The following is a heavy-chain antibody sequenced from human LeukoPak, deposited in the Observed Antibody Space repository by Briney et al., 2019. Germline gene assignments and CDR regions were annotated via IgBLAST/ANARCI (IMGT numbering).Heavy chain of an antibody. D-gene: IGHD6-19*01. CDR3: AKDSGISAWSDAFDI. CDR2: MRFDGNNG. V-gene: IGHV3-30*02. J-gene: IGHJ3*02. CDR1: GFTFSTYA. Sequence: PGGSLRLSCAASGFTFSTYAMHWVRQAPGKGLEWVAFMRFDGNNGYYADSVKGRFTISRDNSNNTLCLRMNRLRAEDTAVYFCAKDSGISAWSDAFDIWGQGTMVTVSS.